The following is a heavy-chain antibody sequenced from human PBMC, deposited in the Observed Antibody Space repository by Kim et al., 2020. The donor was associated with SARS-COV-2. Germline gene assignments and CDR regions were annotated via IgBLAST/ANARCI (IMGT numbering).Heavy chain of an antibody. Sequence: SVKGRFTISRDNSKNTLYLQMSSLRAEDTAVYYCAGGDLVVAPAAAYFMDVWGKGTTVTVS. V-gene: IGHV3-30*07. J-gene: IGHJ6*03. CDR3: AGGDLVVAPAAAYFMDV. D-gene: IGHD2-2*01.